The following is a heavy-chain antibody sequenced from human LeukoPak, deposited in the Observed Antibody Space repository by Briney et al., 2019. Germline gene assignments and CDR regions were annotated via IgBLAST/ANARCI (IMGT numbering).Heavy chain of an antibody. J-gene: IGHJ4*02. Sequence: GGSLRLSCAASGFTVSSNYMSWVRQAPGKGLEWVSVIYSGGSTYYADSGKGRFTISRENSKNTLYLQMNSLRAEDTAVYYCARGGSKYSSSWYFFDYWGQGTLVTVSS. CDR3: ARGGSKYSSSWYFFDY. D-gene: IGHD6-13*01. CDR2: IYSGGST. CDR1: GFTVSSNY. V-gene: IGHV3-66*01.